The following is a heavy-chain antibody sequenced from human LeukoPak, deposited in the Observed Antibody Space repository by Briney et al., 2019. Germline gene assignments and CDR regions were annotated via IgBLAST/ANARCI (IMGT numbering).Heavy chain of an antibody. D-gene: IGHD3-22*01. V-gene: IGHV1-69*13. J-gene: IGHJ4*01. CDR2: IIPIFGTA. Sequence: ASVTVSCKASGGTFSSYAISWVRQAPGQGLEWMGGIIPIFGTANYAQKFQGRVTITADESTSTAYMELSSLRSEDTAVYYCARGPVSGSLDYWGHGTLVTVSS. CDR1: GGTFSSYA. CDR3: ARGPVSGSLDY.